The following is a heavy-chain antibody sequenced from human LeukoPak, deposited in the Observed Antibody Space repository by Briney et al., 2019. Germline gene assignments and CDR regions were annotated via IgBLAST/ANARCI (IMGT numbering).Heavy chain of an antibody. V-gene: IGHV1-46*01. J-gene: IGHJ1*01. CDR2: INHRGGST. D-gene: IGHD1-26*01. CDR1: GYTFTRYL. CDR3: ARVGHRYSGSSFGAYFQH. Sequence: ASETVSRKPSGYTFTRYLMHWVRQPPGQELEWVGIINHRGGSTSYAQKFQGRVTMTRDTSTSTVYMELSSLRSEDTAVYYCARVGHRYSGSSFGAYFQHWGQGTLVTVSS.